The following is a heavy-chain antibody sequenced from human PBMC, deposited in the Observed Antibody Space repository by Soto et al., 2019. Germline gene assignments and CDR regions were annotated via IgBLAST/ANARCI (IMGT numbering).Heavy chain of an antibody. Sequence: SVKVSCKASGFTFTSSAMQWVRQARGQRLEWIGWIVVGSGNTNYAQKFQERVTITRDMSTSTAYMELSSLRSEDTAVYYCAAVSYNWNDGMDVWGQGTTVTVSS. D-gene: IGHD1-1*01. V-gene: IGHV1-58*02. CDR3: AAVSYNWNDGMDV. CDR1: GFTFTSSA. CDR2: IVVGSGNT. J-gene: IGHJ6*02.